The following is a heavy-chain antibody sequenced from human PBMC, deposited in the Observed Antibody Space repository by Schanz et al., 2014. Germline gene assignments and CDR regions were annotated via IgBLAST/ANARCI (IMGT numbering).Heavy chain of an antibody. Sequence: EVQLLESGGGLVQPGGSLRLSCAASGFTFSSYAMSWVRQAPGQGLEWVSAISGSGGSTYYADSVKGRFTISRDNSKNTLYLQMNSLRAEDTAVYYCAKDAENTAMITGYFDYWGQGTLVTVSS. J-gene: IGHJ4*02. CDR1: GFTFSSYA. CDR2: ISGSGGST. V-gene: IGHV3-23*01. D-gene: IGHD5-18*01. CDR3: AKDAENTAMITGYFDY.